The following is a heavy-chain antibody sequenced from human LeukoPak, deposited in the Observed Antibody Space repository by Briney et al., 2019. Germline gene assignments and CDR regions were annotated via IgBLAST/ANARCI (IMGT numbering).Heavy chain of an antibody. V-gene: IGHV4-59*08. CDR1: GGSISSYY. Sequence: PETLSLTCTVSGGSISSYYWSWIRQPPGKGLKWIGYVYYSGSTNYNPSLKSRVTISVDTSKNQFSLKLSSVAAVDTAVYYCARRVAAAGIDAFDIWGQGTMVTVSS. CDR2: VYYSGST. D-gene: IGHD6-13*01. J-gene: IGHJ3*02. CDR3: ARRVAAAGIDAFDI.